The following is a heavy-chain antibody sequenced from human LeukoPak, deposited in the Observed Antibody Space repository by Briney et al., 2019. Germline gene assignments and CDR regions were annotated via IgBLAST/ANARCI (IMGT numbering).Heavy chain of an antibody. Sequence: PGGSLRLSCAASGFTFSSYVMSWIRQAPGKGLEWVSAISGSAGSTYYADSVKGRFTISRDNSKNTLYLQMNSLRAEDTAVYYCAKDLYYYDSSGYYYGLDYWGQGTLVTVSS. CDR1: GFTFSSYV. J-gene: IGHJ4*02. D-gene: IGHD3-22*01. CDR2: ISGSAGST. V-gene: IGHV3-23*01. CDR3: AKDLYYYDSSGYYYGLDY.